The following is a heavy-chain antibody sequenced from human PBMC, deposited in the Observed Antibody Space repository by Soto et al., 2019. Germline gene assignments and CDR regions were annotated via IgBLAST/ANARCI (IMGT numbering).Heavy chain of an antibody. CDR2: IHSDGSST. CDR3: ARDNWNTV. J-gene: IGHJ3*01. V-gene: IGHV3-74*01. CDR1: GFTFSNYW. Sequence: EVQLVESGGGLVQPGASLRLSCAASGFTFSNYWMHWVRQAPGKGLVWVSRIHSDGSSTFYADSVKGRFTISRDNAKKMVYLQMNSLRAADTAVYYCARDNWNTVWGQGTMVTVSS. D-gene: IGHD1-20*01.